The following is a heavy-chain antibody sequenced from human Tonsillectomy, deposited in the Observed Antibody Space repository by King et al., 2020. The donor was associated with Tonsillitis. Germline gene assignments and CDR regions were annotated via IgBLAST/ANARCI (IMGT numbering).Heavy chain of an antibody. V-gene: IGHV3-30*02. CDR1: GFTFNSYA. CDR3: AKDSPPFSIVVVGDLDY. J-gene: IGHJ4*02. Sequence: VQLVESGGGVVQPGGSLRLSCAASGFTFNSYAMHWVRQAPGKGLEWVAFIRYDGSDKYCVDSVKGRFTISRDNSKNTLYLQMNSLRPEDTAVYYCAKDSPPFSIVVVGDLDYWGQGTLVTVSS. D-gene: IGHD2-15*01. CDR2: IRYDGSDK.